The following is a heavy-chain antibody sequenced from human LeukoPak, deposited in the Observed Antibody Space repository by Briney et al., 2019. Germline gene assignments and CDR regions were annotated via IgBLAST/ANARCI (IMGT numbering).Heavy chain of an antibody. CDR2: ISSSGSTI. CDR3: VRALYDGSGYYSHFDY. Sequence: PGGSLRLSCAASGFTFSSYGVNWVRQAPGKGLEWISYISSSGSTIYYADSVKGRFTISRDNAKNSLYLQMNSLRTEDTAVYYCVRALYDGSGYYSHFDYWGQGTLVTVSS. D-gene: IGHD3-22*01. CDR1: GFTFSSYG. V-gene: IGHV3-48*03. J-gene: IGHJ4*02.